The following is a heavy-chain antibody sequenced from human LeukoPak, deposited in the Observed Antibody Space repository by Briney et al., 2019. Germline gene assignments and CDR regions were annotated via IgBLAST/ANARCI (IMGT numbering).Heavy chain of an antibody. Sequence: SETLSLTCTISGDSIGRINYYWGWIRQPPGKGLEWIVSMSYSGHTYYNPSLKSRVTTSIDTSKNQLSLNLKSVTAADTAVYYCARAKTAPRLRLPWDVSFDYWGQGTLVTVSS. J-gene: IGHJ4*02. V-gene: IGHV4-39*07. CDR2: MSYSGHT. CDR1: GDSIGRINYY. CDR3: ARAKTAPRLRLPWDVSFDY. D-gene: IGHD5/OR15-5a*01.